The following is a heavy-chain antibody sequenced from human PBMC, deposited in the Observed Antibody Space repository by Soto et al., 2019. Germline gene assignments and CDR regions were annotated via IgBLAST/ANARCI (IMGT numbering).Heavy chain of an antibody. V-gene: IGHV1-8*01. D-gene: IGHD3-16*01. CDR1: GYTFTSYD. J-gene: IGHJ6*02. Sequence: QVQLVQSGSEVKKPGSSVKISCKASGYTFTSYDINWVRQATGQGLEWMGWMNPNSGNTGYAQKFQGRITMTRNTSTTTAYMELSSLRSEDTAVYYCARDGVRGMDVWGQGTTVTVSS. CDR3: ARDGVRGMDV. CDR2: MNPNSGNT.